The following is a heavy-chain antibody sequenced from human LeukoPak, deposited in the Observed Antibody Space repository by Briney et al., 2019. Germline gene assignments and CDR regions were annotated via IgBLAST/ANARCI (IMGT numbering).Heavy chain of an antibody. CDR2: INHSGST. J-gene: IGHJ4*02. V-gene: IGHV4-34*01. D-gene: IGHD3-9*01. CDR3: ARGAVGRVILTGYCPH. Sequence: SETLSLTCAVYGGSFSGYYWSWIRQPPGKGLEWIGEINHSGSTNYNPSLKSRVTISVDTSKNQFSLKLSSVTAADTAVYYCARGAVGRVILTGYCPHWGQGTLVTVSS. CDR1: GGSFSGYY.